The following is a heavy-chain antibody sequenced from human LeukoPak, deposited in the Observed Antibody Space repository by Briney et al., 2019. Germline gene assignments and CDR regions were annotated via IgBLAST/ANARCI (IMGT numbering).Heavy chain of an antibody. Sequence: ASVKVSCKASGYSFTTYHMHWVRQAPGQGLEWMGIINPSGGSTNYAQNFQGRVTMTRDMSTSTVYMELSSLRSEDTAVYYCAREAVTIFALVRTQTTKSPHRFDPWGQGTLVTVSS. CDR3: AREAVTIFALVRTQTTKSPHRFDP. CDR2: INPSGGST. V-gene: IGHV1-46*01. CDR1: GYSFTTYH. J-gene: IGHJ5*02. D-gene: IGHD3/OR15-3a*01.